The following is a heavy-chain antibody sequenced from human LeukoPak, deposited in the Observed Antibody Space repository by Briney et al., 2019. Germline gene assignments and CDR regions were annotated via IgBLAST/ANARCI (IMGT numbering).Heavy chain of an antibody. CDR2: INPNSGGT. J-gene: IGHJ3*02. CDR3: ARKRLWCNHGPHDAFDI. D-gene: IGHD4/OR15-4a*01. CDR1: GYTFTGYY. Sequence: ASVKVSCKASGYTFTGYYMHWVRQAPGQGLEWMGRINPNSGGTNYAQKFQGRVTMTRDTSISTAYMELSRLRSDDTAVYYCARKRLWCNHGPHDAFDIWGQGTMVTVSS. V-gene: IGHV1-2*06.